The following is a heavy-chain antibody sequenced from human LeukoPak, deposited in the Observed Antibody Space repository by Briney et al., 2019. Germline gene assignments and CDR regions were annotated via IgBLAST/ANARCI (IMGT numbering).Heavy chain of an antibody. Sequence: GGSLRLSCAAAGFTFSDYYMSWIRQAPGNGLEWVSYISSSSSYTNYADSVKGRFTISRDNAKYSLYLQMNSLRAEETAVYYCARSRGDPSYFDYWGQGTLVTVSS. V-gene: IGHV3-11*03. J-gene: IGHJ4*02. CDR3: ARSRGDPSYFDY. CDR1: GFTFSDYY. CDR2: ISSSSSYT. D-gene: IGHD4-17*01.